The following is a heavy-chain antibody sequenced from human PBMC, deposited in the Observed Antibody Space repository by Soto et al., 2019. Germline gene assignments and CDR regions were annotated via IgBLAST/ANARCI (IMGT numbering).Heavy chain of an antibody. D-gene: IGHD3-22*01. CDR3: ARGRNPYYYDSSGYYYPLYYATEFDY. V-gene: IGHV4-34*01. CDR1: GGSFSGYY. Sequence: QVQLQQWGAGLLKPSETLSLTCAVYGGSFSGYYWSWIRQPPGKGLEWIGEINHSGSTNYNPSLKSRVTISVDTSKNQFSLKLSSVTAADTAVYYCARGRNPYYYDSSGYYYPLYYATEFDYWGQGTLVTVSS. CDR2: INHSGST. J-gene: IGHJ4*02.